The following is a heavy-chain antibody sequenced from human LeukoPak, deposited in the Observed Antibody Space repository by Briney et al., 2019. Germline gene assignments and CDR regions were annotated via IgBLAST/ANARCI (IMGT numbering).Heavy chain of an antibody. V-gene: IGHV4-34*01. CDR1: GGSFSGYY. J-gene: IGHJ5*02. D-gene: IGHD5-18*01. CDR3: ASRRGYSYGYVGLIWFDP. CDR2: INHSGST. Sequence: SSETLSLTCAVYGGSFSGYYWSWIRQPPGKGLEWIGEINHSGSTNYNPSLKSRVTISVDTSKNQFSLKLSSVTAADTAVYYCASRRGYSYGYVGLIWFDPWGQGTLVTVSS.